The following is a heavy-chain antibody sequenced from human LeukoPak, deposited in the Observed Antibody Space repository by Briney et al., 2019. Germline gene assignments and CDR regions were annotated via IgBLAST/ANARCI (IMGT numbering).Heavy chain of an antibody. CDR2: INPNSGGT. Sequence: ASVKVSCKASGYTFTAYYIHWVRQAPGQGLEWMGFINPNSGGTNYVQNFQGRVTMTRDTSISTAYMELSSLRSDDTAVYYCARDLEGYHYGSGNYPQWGQGTLVTVSS. CDR3: ARDLEGYHYGSGNYPQ. V-gene: IGHV1-2*02. J-gene: IGHJ4*02. CDR1: GYTFTAYY. D-gene: IGHD3-10*01.